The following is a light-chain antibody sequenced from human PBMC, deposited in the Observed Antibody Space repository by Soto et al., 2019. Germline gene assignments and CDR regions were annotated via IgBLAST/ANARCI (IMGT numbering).Light chain of an antibody. CDR1: ESISGW. CDR2: KAS. Sequence: DIQMTQSPSTLSASVGDRVTITCRASESISGWLAWYQQKPGKAPKLVIFKASTLESGGPSRFSGSGSGTEFTLSISSLQTDDFAIYYCQQYNSYPRTFGQGTKVEIK. CDR3: QQYNSYPRT. V-gene: IGKV1-5*03. J-gene: IGKJ1*01.